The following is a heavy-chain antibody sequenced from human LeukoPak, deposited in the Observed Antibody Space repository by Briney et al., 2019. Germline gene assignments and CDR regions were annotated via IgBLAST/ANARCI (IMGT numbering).Heavy chain of an antibody. J-gene: IGHJ5*02. V-gene: IGHV3-74*01. Sequence: GGSLRLSCAASGFTFSSYWMHWVRQAPGKGLVWVSRINTDGSSTSYADSVKGRFTISRDNSKNTLYLQMNSLRAEDTAVYYCARVAGITGIRGFDPWGQGTLVTVSS. D-gene: IGHD1-20*01. CDR2: INTDGSST. CDR3: ARVAGITGIRGFDP. CDR1: GFTFSSYW.